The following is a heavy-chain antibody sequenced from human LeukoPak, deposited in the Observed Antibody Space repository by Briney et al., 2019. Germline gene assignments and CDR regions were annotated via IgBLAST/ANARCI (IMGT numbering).Heavy chain of an antibody. J-gene: IGHJ5*02. CDR3: ARALYVPDWFDT. CDR2: ISSSSSYI. Sequence: GGSLILSCAASGFTLSSYSMNWVRQAPGKGLEWVSSISSSSSYIYYADSVKGRFTISRDNAKNSLYLQMNSLRAEDTAVYYCARALYVPDWFDTWGQGTLVTVSS. CDR1: GFTLSSYS. V-gene: IGHV3-21*01. D-gene: IGHD3-16*01.